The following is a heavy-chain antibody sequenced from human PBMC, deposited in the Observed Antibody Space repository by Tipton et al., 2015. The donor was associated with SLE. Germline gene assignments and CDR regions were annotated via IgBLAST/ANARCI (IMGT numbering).Heavy chain of an antibody. V-gene: IGHV3-74*01. J-gene: IGHJ4*02. CDR3: ARGSDWGLSYFDY. CDR2: INTDGSST. D-gene: IGHD7-27*01. Sequence: GSLRLSCAASGFTLSSYWMHWVRQAPGKGLVWVSHINTDGSSTTYADSVKGRFTISRDNAKNTLYLQVNNLRAEDTAVYYCARGSDWGLSYFDYGGQGTVVTVSS. CDR1: GFTLSSYW.